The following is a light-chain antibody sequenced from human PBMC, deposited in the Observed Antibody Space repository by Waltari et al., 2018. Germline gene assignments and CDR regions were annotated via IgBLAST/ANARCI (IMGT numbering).Light chain of an antibody. CDR3: QQYDDWPLP. J-gene: IGKJ4*01. CDR2: AAS. V-gene: IGKV3-15*01. CDR1: QSVSSK. Sequence: EIVMTQSPATLSVSPGERATLSCRASQSVSSKLAWYQHKPGQAPRLLIYAASPRATGIPARFSGSVSGTEFTLTISSLQSEDFAVYYCQQYDDWPLPFGGGTKVESK.